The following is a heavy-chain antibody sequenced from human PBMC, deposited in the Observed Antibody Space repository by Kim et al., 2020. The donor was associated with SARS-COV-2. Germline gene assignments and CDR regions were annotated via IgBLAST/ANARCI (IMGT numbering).Heavy chain of an antibody. Sequence: GGSLRFSCSASGFSFSHYDMYWVRQAPGKGLEYVSAISTDGRETFYTDSVKGRFTISRDNSKNTLYLQMTSLRPEDTALYYCTKTSSTWPRHFDYWGQGT. CDR3: TKTSSTWPRHFDY. J-gene: IGHJ4*02. V-gene: IGHV3-64D*09. CDR1: GFSFSHYD. CDR2: ISTDGRET. D-gene: IGHD6-13*01.